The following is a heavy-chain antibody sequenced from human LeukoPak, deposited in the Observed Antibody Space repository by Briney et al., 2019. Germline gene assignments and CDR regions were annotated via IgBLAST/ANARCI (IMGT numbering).Heavy chain of an antibody. Sequence: ASVKVSCKASGYTFTSYDINWVRRATGQGLKWMGWMNPNSGNTGYAQKFQGRVTMTRNTSISTAYMELSSLRSEDTAVYYCARALSFAATPGYYYGMDVWGQGTTVTVSS. V-gene: IGHV1-8*01. CDR1: GYTFTSYD. CDR2: MNPNSGNT. J-gene: IGHJ6*02. D-gene: IGHD2-15*01. CDR3: ARALSFAATPGYYYGMDV.